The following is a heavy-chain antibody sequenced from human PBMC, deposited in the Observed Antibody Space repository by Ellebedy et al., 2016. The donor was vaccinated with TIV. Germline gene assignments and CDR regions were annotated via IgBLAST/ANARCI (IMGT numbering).Heavy chain of an antibody. CDR1: GYTFTGYY. V-gene: IGHV1-2*02. J-gene: IGHJ4*02. Sequence: ASVKVSCKASGYTFTGYYMHWVRQAPGQGFEWMGWISPNSDGTNYAQKFQGRVTMTRDTSISTAYMELSRLRSDDTAVYYCAKDFGGDGYSYGVFDYWGQGTLVTVSS. CDR2: ISPNSDGT. D-gene: IGHD5-18*01. CDR3: AKDFGGDGYSYGVFDY.